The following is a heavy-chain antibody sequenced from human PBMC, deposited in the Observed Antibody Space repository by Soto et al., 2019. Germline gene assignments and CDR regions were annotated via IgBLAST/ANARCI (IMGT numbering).Heavy chain of an antibody. CDR1: GYTFTGHY. D-gene: IGHD3-22*01. J-gene: IGHJ4*02. CDR3: ARDLEALYDSSGYYLDF. Sequence: ASVKVSCKASGYTFTGHYMHWVRQAPGQGLEWMGWVNPNSGDTDYAQTFKGRVTVTTDTSINTAYMELSSLRSDDTAVYYRARDLEALYDSSGYYLDFWGQGTLVTVSS. V-gene: IGHV1-2*02. CDR2: VNPNSGDT.